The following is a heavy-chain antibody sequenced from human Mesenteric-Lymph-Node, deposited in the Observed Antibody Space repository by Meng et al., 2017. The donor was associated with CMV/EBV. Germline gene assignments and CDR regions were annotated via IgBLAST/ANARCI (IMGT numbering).Heavy chain of an antibody. D-gene: IGHD5-18*01. CDR3: AKDCFQRRGYSYGAAFDI. CDR2: IWYDGSNK. J-gene: IGHJ3*02. Sequence: GGSLRLSCAASGFTFSSYGMHWVRQAPGKGLEWVAVIWYDGSNKYYTDSVTGRFTISRDNSKNTLYLQMNSLRAEDTAVYYCAKDCFQRRGYSYGAAFDIWGQGTMVTVSS. V-gene: IGHV3-33*06. CDR1: GFTFSSYG.